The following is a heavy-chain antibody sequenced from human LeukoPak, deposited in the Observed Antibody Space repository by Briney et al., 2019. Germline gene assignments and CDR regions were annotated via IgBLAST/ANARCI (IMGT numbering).Heavy chain of an antibody. Sequence: PGGSLRLSCAASGFTFSGYTINWVRQAPGKGLEWVSSISSSSSYIYYADSVKGRFTISRHNAKNSLYLQMSSLRAEDTAVYYCARAGSGYEDGFDYWGQGTLVTVSS. D-gene: IGHD5-12*01. V-gene: IGHV3-21*01. J-gene: IGHJ4*02. CDR3: ARAGSGYEDGFDY. CDR2: ISSSSSYI. CDR1: GFTFSGYT.